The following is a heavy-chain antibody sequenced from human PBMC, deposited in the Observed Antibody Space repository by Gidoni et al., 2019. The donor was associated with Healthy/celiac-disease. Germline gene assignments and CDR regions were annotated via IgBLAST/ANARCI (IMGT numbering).Heavy chain of an antibody. Sequence: QVQLQSSVPGRVKPLETLSHTCTVSGGSISSYYWSWIRQPPGKGLAWIGYIYYSGSTNYNPSLKSRVTISVDTSKNQFSLELTSVTAADTAVYYCARSVGLTSYFDYWGQETLVTVSS. V-gene: IGHV4-59*01. CDR2: IYYSGST. CDR1: GGSISSYY. CDR3: ARSVGLTSYFDY. J-gene: IGHJ4*03.